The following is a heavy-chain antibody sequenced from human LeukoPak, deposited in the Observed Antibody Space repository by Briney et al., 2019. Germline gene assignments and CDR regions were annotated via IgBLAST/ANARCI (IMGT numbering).Heavy chain of an antibody. V-gene: IGHV3-23*01. D-gene: IGHD3-3*01. Sequence: PGGSLRLSCAASGITFSNYAMTRVRQAPGKGLEWVSGIGGSGGSTYYADSVKGRFTISRDNSKNTLYLQMNSLRAEDTAVYYCAKTMGSIFSPFDDWGQGTLVTVSS. CDR3: AKTMGSIFSPFDD. CDR1: GITFSNYA. J-gene: IGHJ4*02. CDR2: IGGSGGST.